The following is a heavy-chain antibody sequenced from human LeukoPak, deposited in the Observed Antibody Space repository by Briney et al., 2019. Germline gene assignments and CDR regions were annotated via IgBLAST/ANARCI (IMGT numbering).Heavy chain of an antibody. J-gene: IGHJ4*02. D-gene: IGHD5-18*01. V-gene: IGHV4-59*07. CDR1: GGSISSYY. CDR2: VYYSGST. CDR3: ARVGYSFGYGDFDY. Sequence: SHTLSLTCTVSGGSISSYYWSWIRQPPGKGLEWIGYVYYSGSTTYNPSLKSRVTISVDTSKSQFSLKLSSVTAADTAVYFCARVGYSFGYGDFDYWGQGTLVTVSS.